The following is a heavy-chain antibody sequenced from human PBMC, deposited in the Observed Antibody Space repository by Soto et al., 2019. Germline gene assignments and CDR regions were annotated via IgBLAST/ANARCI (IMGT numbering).Heavy chain of an antibody. D-gene: IGHD4-17*01. J-gene: IGHJ6*02. Sequence: PGPTLVNPAQTLTMTYTFSGFSLSTSGMCVSWIRQPPGKALEWLARIDWDDDKYYSTSLKTRLTISKDTSKNQVVLTMTNMDPVDTATYYCARSHYGDGYGVDVWGQGTTVTVSS. V-gene: IGHV2-70*11. CDR2: IDWDDDK. CDR3: ARSHYGDGYGVDV. CDR1: GFSLSTSGMC.